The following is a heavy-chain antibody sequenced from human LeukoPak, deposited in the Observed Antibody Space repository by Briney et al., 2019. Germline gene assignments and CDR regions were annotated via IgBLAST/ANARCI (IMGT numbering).Heavy chain of an antibody. D-gene: IGHD3-10*01. CDR2: LNGGGDST. CDR1: GFTFSIYA. J-gene: IGHJ6*02. Sequence: GGSVSLSCEACGFTFSIYAMSCVRHAPGKALLWVSSLNGGGDSTFYADSEKGRFTIYRHISKHMLYLQMNSQRAGHRAVYHCAKEGFGEPHYYGMDVWGQETTVTISS. CDR3: AKEGFGEPHYYGMDV. V-gene: IGHV3-23*01.